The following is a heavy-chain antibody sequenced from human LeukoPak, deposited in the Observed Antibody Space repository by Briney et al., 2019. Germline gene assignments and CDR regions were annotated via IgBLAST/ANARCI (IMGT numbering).Heavy chain of an antibody. D-gene: IGHD2-21*02. V-gene: IGHV3-7*03. J-gene: IGHJ4*02. CDR3: ARDKNCGGDCADY. CDR1: GFTFSSYW. Sequence: HPGGSLRLSCAASGFTFSSYWMSWVRQAPGKGLEWVANIKQDGSEKYYVDSVKGRFTISRDNAKNSLYLQMNSLRAEDTAVYYCARDKNCGGDCADYWGQGTLVTVSS. CDR2: IKQDGSEK.